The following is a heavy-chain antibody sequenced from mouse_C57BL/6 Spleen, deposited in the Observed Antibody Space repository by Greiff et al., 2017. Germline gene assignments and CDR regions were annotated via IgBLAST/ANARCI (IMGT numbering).Heavy chain of an antibody. Sequence: VQLQQPVAELVKPGASVTLSCKASGYTFPSYWMHWVQQRPGRGLEWIGRIDPSSGGTKYTEKFKSQDNLTVNKPTSTAYMQRSRLTSEDAAFYYCARGLSFDYWGQGTTLTVSA. D-gene: IGHD3-1*01. V-gene: IGHV1-72*01. CDR2: IDPSSGGT. J-gene: IGHJ2*01. CDR3: ARGLSFDY. CDR1: GYTFPSYW.